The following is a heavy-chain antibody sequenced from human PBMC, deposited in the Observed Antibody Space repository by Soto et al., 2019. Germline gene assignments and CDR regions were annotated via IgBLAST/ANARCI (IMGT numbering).Heavy chain of an antibody. CDR2: ISAYNGNT. J-gene: IGHJ3*02. D-gene: IGHD3-10*01. CDR1: GYTFTSYG. V-gene: IGHV1-18*01. CDR3: AREKQLLRFVPGSDDAFDI. Sequence: GASVKVSCKASGYTFTSYGISWVRQAPGQGLEWMGWISAYNGNTNYAQKLQGRVTMTTDTSTSTAYMELRSLRSDDTAVYYCAREKQLLRFVPGSDDAFDIWGQGTMVTVSS.